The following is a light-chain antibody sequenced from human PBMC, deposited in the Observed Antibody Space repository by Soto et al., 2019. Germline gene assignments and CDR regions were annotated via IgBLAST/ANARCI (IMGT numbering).Light chain of an antibody. CDR1: QSISSY. CDR2: AAS. J-gene: IGKJ1*01. Sequence: DIQMTQSPSSLSASVGDRVTITCRASQSISSYLNWYQQKPGKAPKLLIYAASSLQSGVPSRFSGRGSETDFTLTISSLQPEDFATYYCQQSYSTLKTFGQGTKVEIK. V-gene: IGKV1-39*01. CDR3: QQSYSTLKT.